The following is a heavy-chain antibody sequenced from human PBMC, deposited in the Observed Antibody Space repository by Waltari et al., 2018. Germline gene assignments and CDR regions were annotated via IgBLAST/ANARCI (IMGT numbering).Heavy chain of an antibody. CDR2: ISGRALTS. CDR1: GFTFVTSV. V-gene: IGHV3-23*01. Sequence: EVQLLESGGGLVQPGGSLRLSCAASGFTFVTSVMTWVRQVPGKGLGWVSSISGRALTSVDSDSGKGRFSIARYNSKKTLYLQINGLTADDTAVYYCAKVAGIAAAEFHFDFWGRGTLVTVSS. D-gene: IGHD6-13*01. CDR3: AKVAGIAAAEFHFDF. J-gene: IGHJ4*02.